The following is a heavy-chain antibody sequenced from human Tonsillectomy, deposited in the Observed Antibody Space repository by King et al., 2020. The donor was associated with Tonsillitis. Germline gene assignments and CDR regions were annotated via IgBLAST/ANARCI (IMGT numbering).Heavy chain of an antibody. CDR3: ARDPYSSGWLTVGYFDY. CDR1: GFTFSSYT. D-gene: IGHD6-19*01. J-gene: IGHJ4*02. CDR2: ISYDGSNK. V-gene: IGHV3-30-3*01. Sequence: HVQLVESGGGVVQPGRSLRLSCAASGFTFSSYTMHWVRQAPGKGLEWVAVISYDGSNKYYADSVKGRFTISRDNSKNTLYLQMNSLGADDTAVYYCARDPYSSGWLTVGYFDYWGQGTLVTVSS.